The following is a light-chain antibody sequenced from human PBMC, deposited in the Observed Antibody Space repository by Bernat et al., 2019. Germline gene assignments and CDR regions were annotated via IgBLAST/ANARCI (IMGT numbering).Light chain of an antibody. CDR1: SSDVGAYTY. J-gene: IGLJ1*01. CDR2: DVS. Sequence: QSALTQPASVSGSPGQSITISCTGTSSDVGAYTYVSWYQQDPGKVPKLLISDVSDRPSGVSNRFSGTKSGNTASLTISGLQAEDEADYYFGSWTMTNVYVFGTGTKVTVL. V-gene: IGLV2-14*03. CDR3: GSWTMTNVYV.